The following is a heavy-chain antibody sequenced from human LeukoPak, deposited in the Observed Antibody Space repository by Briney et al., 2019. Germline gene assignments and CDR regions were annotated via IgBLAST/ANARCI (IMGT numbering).Heavy chain of an antibody. CDR1: GFTFSSYE. Sequence: PGGSLRLSCAASGFTFSSYEMNWVRQAPGKGLEWVSYISSSGSTIYYADSVKGRFTISRDNAKNSLYLQMNSLRAEDTAVYYCARERGDPFYYFDYWGQGTLVTVSS. D-gene: IGHD2-21*02. CDR3: ARERGDPFYYFDY. V-gene: IGHV3-48*03. CDR2: ISSSGSTI. J-gene: IGHJ4*02.